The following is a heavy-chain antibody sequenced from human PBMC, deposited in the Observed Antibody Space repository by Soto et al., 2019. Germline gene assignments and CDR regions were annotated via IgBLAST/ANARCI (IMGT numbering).Heavy chain of an antibody. D-gene: IGHD3-3*01. CDR1: GLTFSSYA. J-gene: IGHJ6*02. CDR3: VKDWTGNKCPCMVV. Sequence: GGSLRLSCAASGLTFSSYAMTWFRQAPGEGLEGVSSISSSGESTYYSDSVKGRFTISRDSSKNTVHLQMSSLRADDTAVYFCVKDWTGNKCPCMVVWGQGT. CDR2: ISSSGEST. V-gene: IGHV3-23*01.